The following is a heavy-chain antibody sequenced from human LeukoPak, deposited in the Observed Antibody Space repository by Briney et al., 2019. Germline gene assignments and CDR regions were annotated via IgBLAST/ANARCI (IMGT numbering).Heavy chain of an antibody. V-gene: IGHV4-61*02. CDR1: GGSISSGSYY. CDR2: IYTSGST. CDR3: ASRHCSSTSCFNN. J-gene: IGHJ4*02. D-gene: IGHD2-2*01. Sequence: PSQTLSLTCTVSGGSISSGSYYWSWIRQPAGKGLEWIGRIYTSGSTNYNPSLESRVTISVDTSKNQFSLKLSSVTAADTAVYYCASRHCSSTSCFNNWGQGTLVTVSS.